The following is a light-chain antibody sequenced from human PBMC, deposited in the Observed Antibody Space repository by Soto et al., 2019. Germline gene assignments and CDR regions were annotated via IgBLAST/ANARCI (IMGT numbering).Light chain of an antibody. CDR3: SSYTSATTYV. CDR2: DVS. Sequence: QSALTQPASVSGSPGQSITISYTGTSSDVGAYNYASWYQQYSGEAPKVIIYDVSHRPAGVSNRFSGSKSGNTASLTISGLQPQDEADYYCSSYTSATTYVFGTGTKVTVL. CDR1: SSDVGAYNY. J-gene: IGLJ1*01. V-gene: IGLV2-14*01.